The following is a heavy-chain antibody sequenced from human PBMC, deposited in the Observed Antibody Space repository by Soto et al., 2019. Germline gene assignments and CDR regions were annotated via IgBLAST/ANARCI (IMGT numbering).Heavy chain of an antibody. J-gene: IGHJ4*02. V-gene: IGHV4-59*08. CDR2: IYYSGGT. CDR3: GRHIYVSGNTYFDF. D-gene: IGHD3-16*01. CDR1: GGSISSYY. Sequence: PSETLSLTCTVSGGSISSYYWSWIRQPPGKGLEWIGYIYYSGGTNYNPSLKSRVTISVDTAQKQFSLKLNSMTAADTAVFYCGRHIYVSGNTYFDFWGQGTLVTVSS.